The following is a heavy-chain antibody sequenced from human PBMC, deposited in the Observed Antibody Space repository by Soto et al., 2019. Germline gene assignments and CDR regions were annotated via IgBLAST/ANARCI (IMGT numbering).Heavy chain of an antibody. J-gene: IGHJ3*02. CDR2: IKQDGSGK. D-gene: IGHD1-26*01. CDR1: GFTFSSYW. CDR3: ARVRGARDAFDN. Sequence: GGSLRLSCAASGFTFSSYWMSWVRQAPGKGLEWVANIKQDGSGKYYVDSVKGRFTISRDNAKNSLYLQMNSMRAEDAAVYYCARVRGARDAFDNWGQGTMVTVSS. V-gene: IGHV3-7*01.